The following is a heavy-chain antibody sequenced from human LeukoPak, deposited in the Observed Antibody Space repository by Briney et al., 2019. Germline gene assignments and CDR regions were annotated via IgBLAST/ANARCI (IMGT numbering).Heavy chain of an antibody. CDR2: ITTSGSST. Sequence: GGSLRLSCSASGFTFASYGMIWVRQAPGKGLEWVSSITTSGSSTYYADSVKGRFTISRDNSKNTLYLQMSSLRAEDTAVYYCARDRSYGSFNYWGQGTLVTVSS. CDR1: GFTFASYG. V-gene: IGHV3-23*01. J-gene: IGHJ4*02. CDR3: ARDRSYGSFNY. D-gene: IGHD5-18*01.